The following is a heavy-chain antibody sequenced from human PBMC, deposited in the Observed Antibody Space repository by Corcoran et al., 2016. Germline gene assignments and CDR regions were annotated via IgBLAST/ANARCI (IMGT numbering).Heavy chain of an antibody. D-gene: IGHD5-18*01. Sequence: QVQLVQSGAEVKKPGASVKVSCKASGYTFTGYYMHWVRQAPGQGLEWMGWINHNSGGTNYAQKFQGRVTMTRDTSISTAYMELSSLRYEDTAGDYCPRDSRANGQYSYGPIDYWGQGTLVTVSS. CDR1: GYTFTGYY. J-gene: IGHJ4*02. V-gene: IGHV1-2*02. CDR3: PRDSRANGQYSYGPIDY. CDR2: INHNSGGT.